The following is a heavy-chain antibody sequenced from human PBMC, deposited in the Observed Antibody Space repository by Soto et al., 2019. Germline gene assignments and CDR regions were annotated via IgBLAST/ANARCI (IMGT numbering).Heavy chain of an antibody. CDR1: GFTFRNYA. Sequence: EVQLLESGGGLEQPGGSLRLSCLASGFTFRNYAMSWVRQAPGKGLEWVSALSSSGDDAFYADSVKGRFTISRDNSRNMVSLQMNRLIDEYTAVYYCAKLEGDSELDAYFDHWGQGTRVTVSS. V-gene: IGHV3-23*01. CDR2: LSSSGDDA. CDR3: AKLEGDSELDAYFDH. J-gene: IGHJ4*02. D-gene: IGHD3-10*01.